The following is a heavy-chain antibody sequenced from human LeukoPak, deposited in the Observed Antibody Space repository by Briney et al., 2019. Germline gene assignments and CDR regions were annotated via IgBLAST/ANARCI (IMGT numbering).Heavy chain of an antibody. CDR2: IYTSGST. D-gene: IGHD5-18*01. CDR3: ARHGMSVDTAMDLGY. CDR1: GGSISSGSYY. J-gene: IGHJ4*02. Sequence: SQTLSLTCTVSGGSISSGSYYWSWIRQPAGKGLEWIGRIYTSGSTNYNPSLKSRVTISVDTSKNQFSLKLSSVTAADTAVYYCARHGMSVDTAMDLGYWGQGTLVTVSS. V-gene: IGHV4-61*02.